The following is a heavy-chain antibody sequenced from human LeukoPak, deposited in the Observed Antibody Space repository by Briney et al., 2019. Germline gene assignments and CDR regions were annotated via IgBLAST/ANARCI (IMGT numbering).Heavy chain of an antibody. Sequence: SSETLSLTCAVSGDSISSHNWWSWVRQTPGKGLEWIGEVFHSGNTNYNPSLESRVTISVDKSKNHLSLKLNSVTAADTAVYFCARGPAIFYYLDYWGRGALVIVSS. D-gene: IGHD3-3*02. CDR2: VFHSGNT. V-gene: IGHV4-4*02. CDR1: GDSISSHNW. CDR3: ARGPAIFYYLDY. J-gene: IGHJ4*02.